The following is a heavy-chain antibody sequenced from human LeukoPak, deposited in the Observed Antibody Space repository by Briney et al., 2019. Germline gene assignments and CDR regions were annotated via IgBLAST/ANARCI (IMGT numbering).Heavy chain of an antibody. Sequence: ASVKVSCKASGYTFTSYDINWVRQATGQGLEWMGWMNPNSGNTGYAQKFQGRVTMTRNTSISTAYMELSSLRSEDTAVNYCARGPELAYCGGDCYSLDFQHWGQGSLVTVSS. CDR2: MNPNSGNT. J-gene: IGHJ1*01. CDR3: ARGPELAYCGGDCYSLDFQH. D-gene: IGHD2-21*02. V-gene: IGHV1-8*01. CDR1: GYTFTSYD.